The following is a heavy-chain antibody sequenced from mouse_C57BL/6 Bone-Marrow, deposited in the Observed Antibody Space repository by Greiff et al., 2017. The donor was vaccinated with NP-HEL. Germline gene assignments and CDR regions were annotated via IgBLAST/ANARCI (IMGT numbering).Heavy chain of an antibody. D-gene: IGHD1-1*01. V-gene: IGHV1-50*01. CDR1: GYTFTTYW. CDR2: IDPSDSYP. J-gene: IGHJ3*01. CDR3: ARKAYYGRSYEFAY. Sequence: QVQLQQPGAELVKPGASVKLSCKASGYTFTTYWMQWVKQRPGQGLEWIGEIDPSDSYPNFNHKFKGKAPLPVDTSSSTANMQLSSLTSEDSAVYYCARKAYYGRSYEFAYWGQGTLVTVSA.